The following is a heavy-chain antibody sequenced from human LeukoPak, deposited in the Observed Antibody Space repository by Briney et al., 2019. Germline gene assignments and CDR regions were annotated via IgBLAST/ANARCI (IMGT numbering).Heavy chain of an antibody. D-gene: IGHD3-10*01. CDR3: ARGPSLNGSGRVGIDY. Sequence: ASVKVSCKASGYTFTSYDINWVRQATGQGLEWMGWMNPNSGNTGYAQKFQGRVTMTRNTSICTAYMELSSLRSEDTAVYYCARGPSLNGSGRVGIDYWGQGTLVTVSS. CDR1: GYTFTSYD. V-gene: IGHV1-8*01. J-gene: IGHJ4*02. CDR2: MNPNSGNT.